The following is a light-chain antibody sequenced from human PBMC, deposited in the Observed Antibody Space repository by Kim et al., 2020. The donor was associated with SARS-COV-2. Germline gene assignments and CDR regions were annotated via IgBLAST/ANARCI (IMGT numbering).Light chain of an antibody. CDR2: AAS. Sequence: GSVGKRVTIHFRARQDISHYLVWFQHKPGKASKLLIYAASALHSEVPSRFSGSGAGTDFTLTISSLQPEDVATYYCQSYNSAPWTFGQGTKVDIK. CDR3: QSYNSAPWT. J-gene: IGKJ1*01. V-gene: IGKV1-27*01. CDR1: QDISHY.